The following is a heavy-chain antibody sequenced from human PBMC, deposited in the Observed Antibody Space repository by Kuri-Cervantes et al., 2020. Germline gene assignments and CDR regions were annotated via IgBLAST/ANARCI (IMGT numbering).Heavy chain of an antibody. J-gene: IGHJ4*02. CDR3: ARDIRERELHPGDY. D-gene: IGHD1-26*01. Sequence: GGSLRLSCAASGFTFSSYAMSWVRQAPGKGLEWVSAISGSGGSTYYADSVKGRFTISRDNSKNTLYLQMNSLRAEDTAVYYCARDIRERELHPGDYWGQGTLVTVSS. CDR1: GFTFSSYA. CDR2: ISGSGGST. V-gene: IGHV3-23*01.